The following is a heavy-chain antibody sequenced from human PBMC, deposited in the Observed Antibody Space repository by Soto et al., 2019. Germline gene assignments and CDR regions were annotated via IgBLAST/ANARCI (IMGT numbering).Heavy chain of an antibody. CDR1: GFSLSTSGMC. J-gene: IGHJ6*02. CDR3: ARIPSPQSPQDCSGGSCYPRPYYYYGMDV. V-gene: IGHV2-70*01. Sequence: SGPTLVNPTQTLTLTCTFSGFSLSTSGMCVSWIRQPPGKALEWLALIDWDDDKYYSTSLKTRLTISKDTSKNQVVLTMTNMDPVDTATYYCARIPSPQSPQDCSGGSCYPRPYYYYGMDVWGQGTTVTVSS. CDR2: IDWDDDK. D-gene: IGHD2-15*01.